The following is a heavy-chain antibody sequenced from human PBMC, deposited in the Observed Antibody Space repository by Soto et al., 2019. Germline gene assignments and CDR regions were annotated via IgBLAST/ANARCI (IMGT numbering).Heavy chain of an antibody. CDR2: ISYDGSNK. J-gene: IGHJ3*02. V-gene: IGHV3-30-3*01. Sequence: PGGSLRLSCAASGFTFSSYAMHWVRQAPGKGLEWVAVISYDGSNKYSADSVKGRFTISRDNSKNTLYLQMNSLRAEDTAVYYCARASSGWYKDAFDIWGQGTMVTVSS. D-gene: IGHD6-19*01. CDR3: ARASSGWYKDAFDI. CDR1: GFTFSSYA.